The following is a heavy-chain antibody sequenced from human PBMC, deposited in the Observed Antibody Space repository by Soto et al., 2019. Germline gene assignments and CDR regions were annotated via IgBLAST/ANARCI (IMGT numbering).Heavy chain of an antibody. V-gene: IGHV3-23*01. J-gene: IGHJ4*02. Sequence: PGGSLRLSCAASGFTFSTYAMSWVRQAPGKGLEWVSAISGSGGNSTFYGDSVKGRSTISRDNSKNTLYLQMNSLGAEDTAVYYCAKGGGSCCFDNWGQGTLVTVSS. CDR2: ISGSGGNST. D-gene: IGHD2-15*01. CDR3: AKGGGSCCFDN. CDR1: GFTFSTYA.